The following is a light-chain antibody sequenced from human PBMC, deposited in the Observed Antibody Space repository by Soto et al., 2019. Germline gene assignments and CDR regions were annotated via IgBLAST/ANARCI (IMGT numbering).Light chain of an antibody. Sequence: QSVLTQPPSASGTPGQRVTVSCSGSSSNIGSNTVNWYQQVPGTAPKLLIYSNSQRPSGVSDRFSGSKSGTSASLAISGLQSEDEADYYCSAWDDSLNGSYVFGTGTKLIVL. CDR1: SSNIGSNT. J-gene: IGLJ1*01. V-gene: IGLV1-44*01. CDR3: SAWDDSLNGSYV. CDR2: SNS.